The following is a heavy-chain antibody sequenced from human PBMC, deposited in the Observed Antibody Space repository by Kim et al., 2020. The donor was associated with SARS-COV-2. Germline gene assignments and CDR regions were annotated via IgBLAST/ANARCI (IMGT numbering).Heavy chain of an antibody. CDR3: ARDQWTTQRHYYYGMDV. V-gene: IGHV4-61*01. Sequence: SETLSLTCTVSGGSVSSGSYYWSWIRQPPGKGLEWIGYIYYSGSTNYNPSLKSRVTISVDTSKNQFSLKLSSVTAADTAVYYCARDQWTTQRHYYYGMDVWGQGTTVTVSS. D-gene: IGHD4-17*01. J-gene: IGHJ6*02. CDR2: IYYSGST. CDR1: GGSVSSGSYY.